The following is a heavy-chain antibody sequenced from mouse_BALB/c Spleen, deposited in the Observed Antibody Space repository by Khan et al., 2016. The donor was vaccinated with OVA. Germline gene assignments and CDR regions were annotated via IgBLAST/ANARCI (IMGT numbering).Heavy chain of an antibody. V-gene: IGHV1S135*01. CDR2: IDPFSGGT. J-gene: IGHJ3*01. CDR1: GYSFTSYY. CDR3: TRHGYVAWFTY. Sequence: VQLKQSGPELMKPGASVKISCKASGYSFTSYYIHWVMQSHGKSLEWIGYIDPFSGGTTYNQKFKGKATLTVDKSSSTAYIHLSSLTSEGSAVYYCTRHGYVAWFTYWGQGTLVTVSA. D-gene: IGHD2-2*01.